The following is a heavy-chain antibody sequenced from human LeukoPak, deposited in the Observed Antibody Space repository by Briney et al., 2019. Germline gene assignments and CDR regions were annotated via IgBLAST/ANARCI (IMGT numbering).Heavy chain of an antibody. Sequence: GGSLRLSCAASGFTVSSNYMSWVRQAPGKGLEWVSAISGSGGSTYYADSVKGRFTISRDNSKNTLYLQMNSLRAEDTAVYYCAKESGSYWKANFDYWGQGTLVTVSS. J-gene: IGHJ4*02. CDR2: ISGSGGST. CDR1: GFTVSSNY. CDR3: AKESGSYWKANFDY. D-gene: IGHD1-26*01. V-gene: IGHV3-23*01.